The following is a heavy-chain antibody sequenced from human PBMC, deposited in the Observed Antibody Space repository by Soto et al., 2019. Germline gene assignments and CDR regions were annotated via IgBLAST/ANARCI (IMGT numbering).Heavy chain of an antibody. CDR1: GFTFSSYA. Sequence: PGGSLRLSCAASGFTFSSYAMSWVRQAPGKGLEWVSAISGSGGSTYYADSVKGRFTISRDNSKSTLYLQMNSLRAEDTAVYYCAKDLEETPGGDSSGYSRLDYWGQGTLVTVSS. CDR2: ISGSGGST. D-gene: IGHD3-22*01. V-gene: IGHV3-23*01. J-gene: IGHJ4*02. CDR3: AKDLEETPGGDSSGYSRLDY.